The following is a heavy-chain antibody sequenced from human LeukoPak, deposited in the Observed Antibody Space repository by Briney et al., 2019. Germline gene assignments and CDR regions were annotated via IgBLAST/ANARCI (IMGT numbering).Heavy chain of an antibody. V-gene: IGHV3-49*03. Sequence: GGSLRLSCTASGFTFGDYAMSWFRQAPGKGLEWVGFIRSKAYGGTTEYAASVKGRFTISRDDSKSIAYLQMNSLKTEDTAVYYCTRGGLWFGEFYFDYWGQGTLVTVSS. CDR1: GFTFGDYA. J-gene: IGHJ4*02. D-gene: IGHD3-10*01. CDR3: TRGGLWFGEFYFDY. CDR2: IRSKAYGGTT.